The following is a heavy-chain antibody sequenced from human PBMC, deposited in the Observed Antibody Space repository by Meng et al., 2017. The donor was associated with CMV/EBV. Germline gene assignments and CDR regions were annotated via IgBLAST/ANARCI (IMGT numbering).Heavy chain of an antibody. CDR2: IRYDGSNK. CDR3: AKELEYYDFWRGIGAFDI. V-gene: IGHV3-30*02. D-gene: IGHD3-3*01. CDR1: GFTFSSYG. J-gene: IGHJ3*02. Sequence: GESLKISCAASGFTFSSYGMHWVRQAPGKGLEWVAFIRYDGSNKYYADSVKGRFTISRDNSKNTLYLQMNSLRAEDTAVYYCAKELEYYDFWRGIGAFDIWGQGTTVTVSS.